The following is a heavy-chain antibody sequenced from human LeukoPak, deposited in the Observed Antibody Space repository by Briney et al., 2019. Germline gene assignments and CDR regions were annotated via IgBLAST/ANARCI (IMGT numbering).Heavy chain of an antibody. CDR1: GGSISSYY. CDR2: IYYSGST. J-gene: IGHJ4*02. D-gene: IGHD5-18*01. Sequence: PETLSLTCTVSGGSISSYYWSWIRQPPGKGLEWIGYIYYSGSTNYNPSLKSRVTISVDTSKNQFSLKLSSVTAADTAVYYCARDFGYSYGIDYWGQGTLVTVSS. V-gene: IGHV4-59*12. CDR3: ARDFGYSYGIDY.